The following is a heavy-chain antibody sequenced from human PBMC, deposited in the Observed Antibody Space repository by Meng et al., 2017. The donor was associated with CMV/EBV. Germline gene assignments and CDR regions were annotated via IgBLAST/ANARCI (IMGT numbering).Heavy chain of an antibody. CDR2: IYYSGST. J-gene: IGHJ4*02. CDR3: ARDNRRGGVDY. D-gene: IGHD3-3*01. V-gene: IGHV4-30-4*08. Sequence: QGHLQESGPGLGKPSTARSLTCTVSGGSISSGDYYWSWIRQPPGKGLEWIGYIYYSGSTYYNPSLKSRVTISVDTSKNQFSLKLSSVTAADTAVYYCARDNRRGGVDYWGQGTLVTVSS. CDR1: GGSISSGDYY.